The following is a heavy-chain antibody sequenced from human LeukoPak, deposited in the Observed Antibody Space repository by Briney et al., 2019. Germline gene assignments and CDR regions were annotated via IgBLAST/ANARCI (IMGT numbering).Heavy chain of an antibody. V-gene: IGHV1-3*01. CDR1: GYTFTNYA. CDR2: INAGNGNT. CDR3: ARGIWSSHNKDYYFDY. D-gene: IGHD2-21*01. J-gene: IGHJ4*02. Sequence: GASVKVSCKASGYTFTNYAMNWVRQAPGQRLEWMGWINAGNGNTKSSQRFQDRVTITRDTSASTAYMELNGLRSEDTAVYYCARGIWSSHNKDYYFDYWGQGSLVTVSS.